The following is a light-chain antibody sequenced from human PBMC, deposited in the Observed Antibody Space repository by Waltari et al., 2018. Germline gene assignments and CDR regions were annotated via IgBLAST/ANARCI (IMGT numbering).Light chain of an antibody. CDR2: EVT. Sequence: QSALTQPPSASGSPGQSVTIPCTGTSSVVGGYNYVSWYQQHPGKAPKVMIYEVTKRPSGVPDRFSGSKSGNTASLTVSGLQAEDEADYYCSSYAVNNNLVFGGGTKLTVL. CDR3: SSYAVNNNLV. J-gene: IGLJ3*02. V-gene: IGLV2-8*01. CDR1: SSVVGGYNY.